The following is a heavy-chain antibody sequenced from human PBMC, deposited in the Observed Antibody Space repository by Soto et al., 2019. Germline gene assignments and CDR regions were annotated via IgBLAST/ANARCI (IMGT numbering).Heavy chain of an antibody. CDR2: INRDGSVT. Sequence: EVRLVESGGGLVQPGGSLRLSCVASGFTFIDSWMTWVRQVPGKGLEWVANINRDGSVTNYVDSMGGRFTISRDNARSLVSLHMTSLRTEDTAIYHCVKESRSGGSWWGQGSLVTVSS. CDR3: VKESRSGGSW. J-gene: IGHJ4*02. V-gene: IGHV3-7*01. CDR1: GFTFIDSW. D-gene: IGHD2-15*01.